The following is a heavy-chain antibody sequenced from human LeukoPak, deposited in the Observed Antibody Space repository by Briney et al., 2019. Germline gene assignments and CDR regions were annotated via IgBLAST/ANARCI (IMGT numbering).Heavy chain of an antibody. Sequence: ASVKVSCKTSGYIFTDYYMHWVRQAPGQGLEWMGWINPKSGGTNYAQKFQGRITMTRDTSISTAYMELSRLRSDDTAVFYCARDLGGYCSGAGCLDAFDIWGQGTMVTVSS. D-gene: IGHD2-15*01. CDR1: GYIFTDYY. CDR3: ARDLGGYCSGAGCLDAFDI. J-gene: IGHJ3*02. CDR2: INPKSGGT. V-gene: IGHV1-2*02.